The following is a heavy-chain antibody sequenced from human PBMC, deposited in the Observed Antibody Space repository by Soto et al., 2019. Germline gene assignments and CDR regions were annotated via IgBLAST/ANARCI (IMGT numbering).Heavy chain of an antibody. J-gene: IGHJ5*02. CDR2: ISSSSSTI. D-gene: IGHD5-18*01. CDR1: GFTFSSYS. CDR3: ARERGPWIQLWTDNWLDP. V-gene: IGHV3-48*02. Sequence: EVQLVESGGGLVQPGGSLRLSCAASGFTFSSYSMNWVHQAPGKGLEWVSYISSSSSTIYYADSVKGRCTISRDNAKNSQYRQMHGLRDEDTAVYSGARERGPWIQLWTDNWLDPWGQGTLVTVSS.